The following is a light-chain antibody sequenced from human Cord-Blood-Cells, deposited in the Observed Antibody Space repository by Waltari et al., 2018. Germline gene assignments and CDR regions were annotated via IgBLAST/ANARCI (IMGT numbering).Light chain of an antibody. J-gene: IGLJ2*01. CDR1: SSDVGGYNY. V-gene: IGLV2-14*01. CDR2: DVS. Sequence: QSALTQPASVSGSPGQSITIPCTGPSSDVGGYNYVSWYQQHPGKAHKLMIYDVSNRPSEVSNRFSGSKSGNTASLTISGLQAEDEADYYCSSYTSSSTVVFGGGTKLTVL. CDR3: SSYTSSSTVV.